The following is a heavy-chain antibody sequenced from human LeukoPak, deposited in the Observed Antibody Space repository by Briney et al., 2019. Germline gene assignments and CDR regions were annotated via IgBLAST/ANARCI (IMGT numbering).Heavy chain of an antibody. Sequence: GGSLRLSCAASGFTFSGYSMNWVRQAPGKGLEWVSSISSSSSYIYYADSVKGRFTISRDNTKNSLYLQMNSLRVEDTAVYYCARDRRYCSSTTCYANGMDVWGQGTTVTVSS. CDR3: ARDRRYCSSTTCYANGMDV. V-gene: IGHV3-21*01. CDR1: GFTFSGYS. D-gene: IGHD2-2*01. J-gene: IGHJ6*02. CDR2: ISSSSSYI.